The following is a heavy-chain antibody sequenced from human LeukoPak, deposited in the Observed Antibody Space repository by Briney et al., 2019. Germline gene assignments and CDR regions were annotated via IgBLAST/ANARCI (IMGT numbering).Heavy chain of an antibody. CDR2: ISSSSSTI. Sequence: GGSLRLSCAASGFTFSSYSMNWVRQAPGKGLEWVSYISSSSSTIYHADSVKGRFTISRDNAKNSLYLQMNSLRAEDTAVYYCARDTYYDYVWGSYSAIDYWGQGTLVTVSS. CDR3: ARDTYYDYVWGSYSAIDY. V-gene: IGHV3-48*04. D-gene: IGHD3-16*01. CDR1: GFTFSSYS. J-gene: IGHJ4*02.